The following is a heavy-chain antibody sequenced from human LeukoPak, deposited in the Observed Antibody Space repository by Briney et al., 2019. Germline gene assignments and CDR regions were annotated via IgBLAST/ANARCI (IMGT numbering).Heavy chain of an antibody. J-gene: IGHJ4*02. D-gene: IGHD5-12*01. Sequence: PSETLSLTCTVSGGSISTSSYYWGWVRQPPGKGLEWIGNIFYSGSTYYSPSLKSRVTISLDTSKNQFSLKLSSVTAADTAVYYCARLGAGLYSGYDLGSLTRWWLRNQYYFDYWGQGTLVTVSS. CDR2: IFYSGST. CDR3: ARLGAGLYSGYDLGSLTRWWLRNQYYFDY. V-gene: IGHV4-39*01. CDR1: GGSISTSSYY.